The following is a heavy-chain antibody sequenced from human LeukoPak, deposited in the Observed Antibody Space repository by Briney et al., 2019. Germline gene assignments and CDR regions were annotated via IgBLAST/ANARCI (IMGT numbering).Heavy chain of an antibody. J-gene: IGHJ6*02. V-gene: IGHV3-23*01. Sequence: PGGSLRLSCAASGFTFSSYSMNWVRQAPGKGLEWVSVISDSGVSTYYVDSVKGRFTISRDNSKNTVYLQVNSLRAEDTAIYYCAKIRGCSSTSCYRTYGLDVWGLGTTVTVAS. CDR3: AKIRGCSSTSCYRTYGLDV. D-gene: IGHD2-2*01. CDR2: ISDSGVST. CDR1: GFTFSSYS.